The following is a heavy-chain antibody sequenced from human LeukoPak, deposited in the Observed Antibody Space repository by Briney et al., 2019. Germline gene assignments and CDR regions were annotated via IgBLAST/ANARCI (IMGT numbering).Heavy chain of an antibody. CDR3: AKAEGTVVVAATFDY. Sequence: GGSLRLSCAASGFTFSSYGMHWVRQAPGKGLEWVAVISYDGSNKYYADSVKGRFTISRDNSKNTLYLQMNSLRAEDTAVYYCAKAEGTVVVAATFDYWGQGTLVTVSS. D-gene: IGHD2-15*01. CDR1: GFTFSSYG. J-gene: IGHJ4*02. V-gene: IGHV3-30*18. CDR2: ISYDGSNK.